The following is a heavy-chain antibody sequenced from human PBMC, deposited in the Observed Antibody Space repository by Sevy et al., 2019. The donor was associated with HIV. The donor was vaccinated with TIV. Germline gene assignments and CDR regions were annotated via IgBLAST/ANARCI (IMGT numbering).Heavy chain of an antibody. CDR3: ARDHGQGWFDP. CDR1: GFTFSSYA. CDR2: ISYDGSNK. V-gene: IGHV3-30-3*01. Sequence: GGSLRLSCAASGFTFSSYAMHWVRQAPGKGLGWVAVISYDGSNKYYADSVKGRFTISRDNSKNTLYLQMNSLRAEDTAVYYCARDHGQGWFDPWGQGTLVTVSS. J-gene: IGHJ5*02.